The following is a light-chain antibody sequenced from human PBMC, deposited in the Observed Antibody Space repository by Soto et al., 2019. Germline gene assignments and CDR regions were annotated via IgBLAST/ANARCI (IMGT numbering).Light chain of an antibody. CDR1: QGLSSS. CDR3: QQRSSWPLT. V-gene: IGKV3-11*01. CDR2: GAS. Sequence: EIVLTQSPATLSVSPGERATLSCRASQGLSSSLSWYQQKPGQAPRLLIDGASTRATGIPARFSGSSSGTDSPITISRLDPEVFAVYFCQQRSSWPLTFGGGTKVDIK. J-gene: IGKJ4*02.